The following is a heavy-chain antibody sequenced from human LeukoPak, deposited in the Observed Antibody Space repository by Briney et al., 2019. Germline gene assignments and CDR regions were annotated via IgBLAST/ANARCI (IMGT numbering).Heavy chain of an antibody. D-gene: IGHD2-15*01. CDR3: ARQPRYCSGGSCYQDVNWFDP. Sequence: PSETLSLTCTVSGGSISNSYYWGWIRQPPGKGLEWIGSIYYSGSTYYNPSLKSRVTISVDTSKNQFSLKLSSVTAADTAVYYCARQPRYCSGGSCYQDVNWFDPWGQGTLVTVSS. V-gene: IGHV4-39*01. CDR2: IYYSGST. CDR1: GGSISNSYY. J-gene: IGHJ5*02.